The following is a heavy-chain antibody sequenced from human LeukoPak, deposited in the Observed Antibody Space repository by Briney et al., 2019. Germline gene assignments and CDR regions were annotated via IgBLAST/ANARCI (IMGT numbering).Heavy chain of an antibody. D-gene: IGHD1-26*01. CDR1: GYTFTSYY. CDR2: MNPNSGNT. CDR3: ARGRKGGSYPWFDP. J-gene: IGHJ5*02. V-gene: IGHV1-8*02. Sequence: ASVKVSCKASGYTFTSYYMHWVRQAPGQGLEWMGWMNPNSGNTGYAQKFQGRVTMTRNTSISTAYMELSSLRSEDTAVYYCARGRKGGSYPWFDPWGQGTLVTVSS.